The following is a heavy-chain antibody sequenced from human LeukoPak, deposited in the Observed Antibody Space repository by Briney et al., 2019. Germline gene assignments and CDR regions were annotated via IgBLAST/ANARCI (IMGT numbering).Heavy chain of an antibody. Sequence: ASVKVSCKASGYTFTSYGISWVRQAPGQGLEWMGWISAYNGNTNYAQKLQGGVTMTTDTSTSTAYMELRSLRSDDTAVYYCAAHCSGGSCYPNWFDPWGQGTLVTVSS. J-gene: IGHJ5*02. V-gene: IGHV1-18*01. D-gene: IGHD2-15*01. CDR3: AAHCSGGSCYPNWFDP. CDR2: ISAYNGNT. CDR1: GYTFTSYG.